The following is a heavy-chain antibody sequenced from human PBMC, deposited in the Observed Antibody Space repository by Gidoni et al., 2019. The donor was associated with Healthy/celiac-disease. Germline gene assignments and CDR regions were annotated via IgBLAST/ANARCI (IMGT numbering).Heavy chain of an antibody. CDR1: GGSISSSSYY. D-gene: IGHD4-17*01. CDR2: IYYSGST. J-gene: IGHJ4*02. CDR3: ARADYGDYVGY. Sequence: QLQLQESGPGLVKPSETLSLTCTVSGGSISSSSYYWVWIRQPPGKGVEWIGSIYYSGSTYYNPSLKSRVTISVDTSKNQFSLKLSSVTAADTAVYYCARADYGDYVGYWGQGTLVTVSS. V-gene: IGHV4-39*07.